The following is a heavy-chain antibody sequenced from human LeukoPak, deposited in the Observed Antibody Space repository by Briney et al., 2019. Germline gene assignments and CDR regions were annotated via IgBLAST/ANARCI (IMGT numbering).Heavy chain of an antibody. CDR1: GYTFTGYY. Sequence: ASVKVSCKASGYTFTGYYMHWVRQAPGLGLEWMGWINPNSGDTNYAQELQGRVTMTRDTSIRTAYLELSGLKSDDTAEYYCAKNPYEYYFDYWGQGTLVTVSS. CDR3: AKNPYEYYFDY. V-gene: IGHV1-2*02. J-gene: IGHJ4*02. CDR2: INPNSGDT. D-gene: IGHD5-12*01.